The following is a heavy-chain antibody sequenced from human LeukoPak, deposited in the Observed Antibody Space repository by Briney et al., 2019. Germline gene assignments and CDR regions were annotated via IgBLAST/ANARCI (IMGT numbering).Heavy chain of an antibody. J-gene: IGHJ5*02. CDR2: ISAYNGNT. V-gene: IGHV1-18*01. CDR3: ARVPSIVVVTGIDNWFDP. Sequence: ASVKVSCKASGYTFTSYGISWVRQVPGQGLEWMGWISAYNGNTNYAQKLQGRVTMTTDTSTSTAYMELRSLRSDDTAVYYCARVPSIVVVTGIDNWFDPWGQGTLVTVSS. CDR1: GYTFTSYG. D-gene: IGHD2-21*02.